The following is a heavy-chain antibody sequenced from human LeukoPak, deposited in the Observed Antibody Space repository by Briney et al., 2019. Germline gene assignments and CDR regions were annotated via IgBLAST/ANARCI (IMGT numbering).Heavy chain of an antibody. D-gene: IGHD6-13*01. CDR2: TNPNSGGT. J-gene: IGHJ4*02. CDR1: GYTFTGYY. Sequence: GASVKVSCKASGYTFTGYYMHWVRQAPGQGLEWMGWTNPNSGGTNYAQKFQGRVTMTRDTSISTAYMELSRLRSDDTAVYYCARERSSSSQGLGIDYWGQGTLVTVSS. CDR3: ARERSSSSQGLGIDY. V-gene: IGHV1-2*02.